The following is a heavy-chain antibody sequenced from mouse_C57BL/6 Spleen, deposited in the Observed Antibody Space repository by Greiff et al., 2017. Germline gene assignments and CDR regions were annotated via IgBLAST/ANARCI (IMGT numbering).Heavy chain of an antibody. D-gene: IGHD1-1*01. CDR3: VSGAPTVVASMDY. V-gene: IGHV5-12*01. CDR1: GFTFSDYY. J-gene: IGHJ4*01. CDR2: ISNGGGST. Sequence: EVKVVESGGGLVQPGGSLKLSCAASGFTFSDYYMYWVRQTPEKRLEWVAYISNGGGSTYYPDTVKGRFTISRDNAKNTLYLQMSRLKSEDTAMYYCVSGAPTVVASMDYWGQGTSVTVSS.